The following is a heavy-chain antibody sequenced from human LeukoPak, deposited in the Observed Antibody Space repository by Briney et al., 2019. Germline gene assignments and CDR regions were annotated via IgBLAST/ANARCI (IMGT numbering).Heavy chain of an antibody. J-gene: IGHJ5*02. CDR3: AGGGYTNWVDP. Sequence: GGSLRLSCAASGFTFSSYTMNWVRQAPGKGLEWVSVISGSGGSTYYADSVKGRFTISRDNSKNTLYLQMNSLRAEDTAVYYCAGGGYTNWVDPWGQGTLVTVSS. CDR1: GFTFSSYT. CDR2: ISGSGGST. D-gene: IGHD3-16*01. V-gene: IGHV3-23*01.